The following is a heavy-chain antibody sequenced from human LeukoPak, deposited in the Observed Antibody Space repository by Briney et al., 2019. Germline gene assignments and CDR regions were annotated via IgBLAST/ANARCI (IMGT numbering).Heavy chain of an antibody. J-gene: IGHJ1*01. Sequence: QSGGSLRLSCTASGFTFSSYGMHWVRQAPGKGLEWVAFIRYDGSNKYYADSVKGRFTISRDNSKNTLYLQMNSLRAEDTAVYYCAKDNGDYALYFQHWGQGTLVTVSS. CDR3: AKDNGDYALYFQH. V-gene: IGHV3-30*02. D-gene: IGHD4-17*01. CDR1: GFTFSSYG. CDR2: IRYDGSNK.